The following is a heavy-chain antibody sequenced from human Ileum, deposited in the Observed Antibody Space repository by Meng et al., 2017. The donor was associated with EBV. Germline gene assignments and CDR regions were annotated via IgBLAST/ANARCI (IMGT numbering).Heavy chain of an antibody. CDR2: ILPALGTP. V-gene: IGHV1-69*06. Sequence: QEPVVPTGPEEKNPGSSVKVFCQSSGSTISVYGITWVRHAPGQGLEWMGGILPALGTPKYARKFQDRLTITADKSTSTGYMELHSLTSNDTAVYFCARGTVADYWGQGNLVTVSS. D-gene: IGHD4-23*01. CDR1: GSTISVYG. CDR3: ARGTVADY. J-gene: IGHJ4*02.